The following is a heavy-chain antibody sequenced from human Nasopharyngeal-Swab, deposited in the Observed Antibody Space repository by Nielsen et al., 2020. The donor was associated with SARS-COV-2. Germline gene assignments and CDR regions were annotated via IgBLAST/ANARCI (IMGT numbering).Heavy chain of an antibody. Sequence: WIRQSPGKGLVWVSRINSDGSSTSYADSVKGRFTISRDNAKNTLYLQMNSLRAEDTAVYYCARAGEDGEYYDFWSGYYKDYYGMDVWGQGTTVTVSS. V-gene: IGHV3-74*01. CDR2: INSDGSST. CDR3: ARAGEDGEYYDFWSGYYKDYYGMDV. D-gene: IGHD3-3*01. J-gene: IGHJ6*02.